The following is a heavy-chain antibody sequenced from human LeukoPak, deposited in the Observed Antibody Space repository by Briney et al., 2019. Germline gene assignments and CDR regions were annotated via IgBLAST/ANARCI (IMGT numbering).Heavy chain of an antibody. CDR1: GGSISSSSYY. CDR3: ARAGALYY. CDR2: IYYSGST. Sequence: SETLSLTCTVSGGSISSSSYYWGWIRQPPGKGLEWIGSIYYSGSTYYNPSLKSRVTISVDTSKNQFSLKLSSVTAADTAVYYCARAGALYYWGQGTLVTVSS. J-gene: IGHJ4*02. V-gene: IGHV4-39*07. D-gene: IGHD3-10*01.